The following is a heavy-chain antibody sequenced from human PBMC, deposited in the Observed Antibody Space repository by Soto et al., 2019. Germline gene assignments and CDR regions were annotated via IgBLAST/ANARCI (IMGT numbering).Heavy chain of an antibody. Sequence: PGGSLRLSCAASGFTFSSYGMHWVRQAPGKGLEWVAVISYDGSNKYYADSVKGRFTISRDNSKNTLYLQMNSLRAEDTAVYYCAKDSGRPGGGTIFGVVTTYYYYGMDVWGQGTTVTVSS. V-gene: IGHV3-30*18. J-gene: IGHJ6*02. D-gene: IGHD3-3*01. CDR3: AKDSGRPGGGTIFGVVTTYYYYGMDV. CDR2: ISYDGSNK. CDR1: GFTFSSYG.